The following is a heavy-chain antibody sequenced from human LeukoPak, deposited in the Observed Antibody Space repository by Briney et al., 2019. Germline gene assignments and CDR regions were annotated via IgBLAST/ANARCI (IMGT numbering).Heavy chain of an antibody. D-gene: IGHD3-22*01. V-gene: IGHV3-23*01. J-gene: IGHJ4*02. Sequence: GGSLRLSCAASGFTFSSYAMSWVRQAPGKGLEWVSSISSSGGDTYHADSLKGRFTISRDNSKNTLYLQMNNLRAEDTAVYYCAKRDTTGHHYFDYWGQGTLVTVSS. CDR3: AKRDTTGHHYFDY. CDR1: GFTFSSYA. CDR2: ISSSGGDT.